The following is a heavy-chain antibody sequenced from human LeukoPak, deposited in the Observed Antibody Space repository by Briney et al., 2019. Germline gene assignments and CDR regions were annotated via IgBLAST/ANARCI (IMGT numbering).Heavy chain of an antibody. CDR3: ARGFTSRIAAAGH. V-gene: IGHV1-2*02. J-gene: IGHJ4*02. CDR2: INPNSGGT. D-gene: IGHD6-13*01. Sequence: ASVKVSCKASGYTFTGYYMHWVRQAPGQGLEWMGWINPNSGGTNYAQKFQGRVTMTRDTSISTAYMELSRLRSDDTAVYYCARGFTSRIAAAGHWGQGTLVTVSS. CDR1: GYTFTGYY.